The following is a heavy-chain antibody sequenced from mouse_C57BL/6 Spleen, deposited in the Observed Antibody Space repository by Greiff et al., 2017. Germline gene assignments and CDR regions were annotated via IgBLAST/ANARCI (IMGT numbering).Heavy chain of an antibody. CDR3: ATHYYGRAMDY. CDR1: GYSITSGYY. CDR2: ISYDGSN. Sequence: EVKLMESGPGLVKPSQSLSLTCSVTGYSITSGYYWNWIRQFPGNKLEWMGYISYDGSNNYNPSLKNRISITRDTSKNQFFLKLNSVTTEDTATYYCATHYYGRAMDYWGQGTSVTVSS. D-gene: IGHD1-1*01. V-gene: IGHV3-6*01. J-gene: IGHJ4*01.